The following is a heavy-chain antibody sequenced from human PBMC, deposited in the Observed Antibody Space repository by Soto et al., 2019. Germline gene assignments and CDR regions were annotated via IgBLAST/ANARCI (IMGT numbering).Heavy chain of an antibody. CDR3: ARDQVLRENYYYGMDA. J-gene: IGHJ6*02. V-gene: IGHV3-48*03. CDR2: ISSSGSTI. Sequence: GGSLRLSCAASGFTFSSYEMNWVRQAPGKGLEWVSYISSSGSTIYYADSVKGRFTISRDNAKNSLYLQMNSLRAEDTAVYYCARDQVLRENYYYGMDAWGQGTTVTVSS. CDR1: GFTFSSYE.